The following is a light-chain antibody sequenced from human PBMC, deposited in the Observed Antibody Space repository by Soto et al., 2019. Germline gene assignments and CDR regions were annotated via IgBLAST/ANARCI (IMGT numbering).Light chain of an antibody. Sequence: EIVLTQSPASLSLSPGDRATLSCRASQSVPRNLAWYQQRPGQAPRLLIYGASTRATGIPARFSGSGSGTEFTLTISSLQSEDFAVYYCQQYNNWPYTFGQGTKLEIK. V-gene: IGKV3-15*01. CDR1: QSVPRN. CDR2: GAS. J-gene: IGKJ2*01. CDR3: QQYNNWPYT.